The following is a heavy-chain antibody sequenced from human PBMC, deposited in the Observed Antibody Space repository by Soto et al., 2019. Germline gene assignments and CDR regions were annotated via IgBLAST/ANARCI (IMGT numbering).Heavy chain of an antibody. J-gene: IGHJ4*02. D-gene: IGHD2-2*01. CDR1: GFTFNSYA. CDR2: ISGGGGST. CDR3: AKSRDVTSSRPDY. V-gene: IGHV3-23*01. Sequence: GGSLRLSCAASGFTFNSYAMNWVRQAPGKGLEWVSGISGGGGSTYHADSVKGRFTISRDNSKNTLYLQMNSLTAEDTAIYYCAKSRDVTSSRPDYWGQGTLVTVSS.